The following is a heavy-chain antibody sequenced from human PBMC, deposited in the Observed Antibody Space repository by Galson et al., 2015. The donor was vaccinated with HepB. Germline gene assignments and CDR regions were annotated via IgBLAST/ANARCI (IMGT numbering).Heavy chain of an antibody. CDR3: ARGYSSSFSWFDP. D-gene: IGHD6-13*01. J-gene: IGHJ5*02. V-gene: IGHV1-46*03. Sequence: SVKVSCKASGYTFTSYYMHWVRQAPGQGPEWMGIINPSGGSTTYAQKFQGRVTMTRDTSTSTVYMELSSLRSEDTAVYYCARGYSSSFSWFDPWGQGTLVTVSS. CDR2: INPSGGST. CDR1: GYTFTSYY.